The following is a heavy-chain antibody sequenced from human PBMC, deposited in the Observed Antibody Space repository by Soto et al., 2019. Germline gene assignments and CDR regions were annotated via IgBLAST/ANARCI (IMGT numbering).Heavy chain of an antibody. CDR1: GYTFTSYA. V-gene: IGHV1-3*01. D-gene: IGHD6-13*01. CDR2: INAGNGNT. CDR3: AREDSPLRIIAAADSFDY. J-gene: IGHJ4*02. Sequence: QVQLVQSGAEVKKPGASVKVSCKASGYTFTSYAMHWVRQAPGQRLEWMGWINAGNGNTKYSQKFQGRVTITRDTSASTAYMELSSLRSEDTAVYYCAREDSPLRIIAAADSFDYWGQGTLVTVSS.